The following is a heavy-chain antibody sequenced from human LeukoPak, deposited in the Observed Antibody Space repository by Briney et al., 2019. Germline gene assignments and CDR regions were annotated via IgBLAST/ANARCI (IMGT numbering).Heavy chain of an antibody. V-gene: IGHV4-39*01. CDR3: ARRVRQFVY. CDR2: IYYSGST. Sequence: PSETLSLTCTVSGGSISSSSYYWGWIRQPPGKGLEWIGSIYYSGSTYYNPSLKSRVTISVDTSKNQFSLKLSSVTAADTAVYYCARRVRQFVYWGQGTLVTVSS. J-gene: IGHJ4*02. CDR1: GGSISSSSYY.